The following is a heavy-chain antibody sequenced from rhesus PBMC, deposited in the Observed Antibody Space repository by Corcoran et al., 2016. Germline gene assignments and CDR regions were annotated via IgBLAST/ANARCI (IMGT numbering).Heavy chain of an antibody. V-gene: IGHV4-122*02. Sequence: QVQLQESGPGLVKPSETLSLTCAVSGYSISGYYWSWNRQAPGKGLEWIGYITYSGSTSYNPSLKSRVTMSRDTSKNQFSLKLSSVTDSYTAVYYCARVSWNYVDYWGQGVLVTVSS. CDR2: ITYSGST. J-gene: IGHJ4*01. D-gene: IGHD1-1-1*01. CDR1: GYSISGYY. CDR3: ARVSWNYVDY.